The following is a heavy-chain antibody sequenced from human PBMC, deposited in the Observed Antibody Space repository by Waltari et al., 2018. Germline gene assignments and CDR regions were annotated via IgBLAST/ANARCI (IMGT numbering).Heavy chain of an antibody. CDR3: ARLRGPPFSYYYYMDV. Sequence: QVQLQESGPGLVKPSETLSLTCTVSGGSISSYYWSWIRQPPGKGLEWIGYIYYSGSTNYNPSRKSRVTISVDTSKNQFSLKLSSVTAADTAVYYCARLRGPPFSYYYYMDVWGKGTTVTISS. D-gene: IGHD4-17*01. J-gene: IGHJ6*03. CDR1: GGSISSYY. V-gene: IGHV4-59*08. CDR2: IYYSGST.